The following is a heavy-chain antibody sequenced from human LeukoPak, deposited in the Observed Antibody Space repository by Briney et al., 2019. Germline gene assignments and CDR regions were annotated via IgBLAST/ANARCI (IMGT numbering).Heavy chain of an antibody. CDR2: ISAYNGNT. D-gene: IGHD6-19*01. Sequence: ASVKVSCKASGYIFTSYGISWVRQAPGQGLEWMGWISAYNGNTNYAQKLQGRVTMTTDTSTNTAYMELRSLRSDDTAVYYCAKDVHPHSGWSASFDYWGQGTLVTVSS. CDR1: GYIFTSYG. J-gene: IGHJ4*02. V-gene: IGHV1-18*01. CDR3: AKDVHPHSGWSASFDY.